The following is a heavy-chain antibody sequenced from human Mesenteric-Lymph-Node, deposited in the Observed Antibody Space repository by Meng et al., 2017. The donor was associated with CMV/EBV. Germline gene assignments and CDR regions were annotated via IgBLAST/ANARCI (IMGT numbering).Heavy chain of an antibody. CDR2: ISFDGTHK. CDR3: AKDWSTVTGSYYYGMDV. CDR1: GFTFSNYA. Sequence: GGSLRLSCADSGFTFSNYAMLWVRQAPGKGLEWVTIISFDGTHKYYADSVKGRFTISRDNSKNLLYLQMSSLRAEDTAVYYCAKDWSTVTGSYYYGMDVWGQGTAVTVSS. J-gene: IGHJ6*02. D-gene: IGHD4-11*01. V-gene: IGHV3-30-3*01.